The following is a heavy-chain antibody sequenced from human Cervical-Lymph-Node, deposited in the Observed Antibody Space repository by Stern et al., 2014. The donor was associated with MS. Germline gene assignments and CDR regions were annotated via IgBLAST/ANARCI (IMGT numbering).Heavy chain of an antibody. CDR3: ARGRDGYKSHFDY. V-gene: IGHV4-31*03. Sequence: QLQLQESGPGLVKPSQTLSLTCTVSGGSISSGGYYWSWTRQHPGKGLEWIGYIYYSGSTYYNPSLKSRVTISVDTSKNQFSLKLSSVTAADTAVYYCARGRDGYKSHFDYWGQGTLVTVSS. CDR1: GGSISSGGYY. J-gene: IGHJ4*02. D-gene: IGHD5-24*01. CDR2: IYYSGST.